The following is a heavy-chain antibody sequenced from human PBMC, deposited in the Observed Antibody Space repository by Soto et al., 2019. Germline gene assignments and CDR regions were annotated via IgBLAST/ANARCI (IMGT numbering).Heavy chain of an antibody. CDR1: GYTFTSYA. CDR2: INAGNGNT. CDR3: ARYSYGPKAFDI. J-gene: IGHJ3*02. D-gene: IGHD5-18*01. V-gene: IGHV1-3*01. Sequence: ASVKVSCKASGYTFTSYAMHWVRQAPGQRLEWMGWINAGNGNTKYSQKFQGRVTITRDTSTSTAYMELSSLRSEDTAVYYCARYSYGPKAFDIWGQGTMVTVSS.